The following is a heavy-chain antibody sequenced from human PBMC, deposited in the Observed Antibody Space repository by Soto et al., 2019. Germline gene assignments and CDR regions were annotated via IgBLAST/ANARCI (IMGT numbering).Heavy chain of an antibody. CDR1: GDSVSSNTAA. V-gene: IGHV6-1*01. Sequence: QVQLQQSGPGLVKLSQTLSLTCAISGDSVSSNTAAWNWIRQSPSRGLEWLGRTYYNSTWYTDYAVSVKSRMTINAETSKNHFSLNLNSVTPEDTALYYCARNYYGSGSYYSSFDYWGQGTLVTVSS. D-gene: IGHD3-10*01. J-gene: IGHJ4*02. CDR3: ARNYYGSGSYYSSFDY. CDR2: TYYNSTWYT.